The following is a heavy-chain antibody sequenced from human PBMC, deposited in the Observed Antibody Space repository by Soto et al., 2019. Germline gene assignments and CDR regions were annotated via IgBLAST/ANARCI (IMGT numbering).Heavy chain of an antibody. V-gene: IGHV3-21*01. J-gene: IGHJ4*02. Sequence: GGSLRLSCAASGFTFSSYSMNWVRQAPGKGLEWVSSISSSSSYIYYADSVKGRFTISRDNAKNSLYLQMNSLRAEDTAVYYCARSGPGYSSGWSKTYYFDYWGQGTLVTVSS. D-gene: IGHD6-19*01. CDR2: ISSSSSYI. CDR3: ARSGPGYSSGWSKTYYFDY. CDR1: GFTFSSYS.